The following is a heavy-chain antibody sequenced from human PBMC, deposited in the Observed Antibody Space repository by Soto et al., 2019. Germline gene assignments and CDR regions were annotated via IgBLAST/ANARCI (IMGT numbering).Heavy chain of an antibody. J-gene: IGHJ4*02. D-gene: IGHD3-16*01. Sequence: QITLKESGPTLVKPTQTLTLTCTFSGFSLSTNGVGVGWIRQPPGKALEWLALIYWDDSKEYSPSLRSIIAITKDTTKNQVGLKMTALGPGDTATYSVANKGGGDRILDFWGQGTLVTVSS. CDR3: ANKGGGDRILDF. CDR2: IYWDDSK. V-gene: IGHV2-5*02. CDR1: GFSLSTNGVG.